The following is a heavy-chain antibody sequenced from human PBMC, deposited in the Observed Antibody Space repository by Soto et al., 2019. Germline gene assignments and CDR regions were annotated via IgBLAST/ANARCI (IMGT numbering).Heavy chain of an antibody. D-gene: IGHD3-10*01. CDR2: INSDGTTT. CDR1: GFTFTNNW. J-gene: IGHJ4*02. V-gene: IGHV3-74*01. CDR3: TRGGATGEGICHFEN. Sequence: EVQLVESGGGLVQPGGSLRLSCAASGFTFTNNWMHWVRQAPGKGLVWVSRINSDGTTTTYADSVKGRFTISRDNAKNTRYLQVNSLGGEDTAVYYCTRGGATGEGICHFENWGQGTLVTVSS.